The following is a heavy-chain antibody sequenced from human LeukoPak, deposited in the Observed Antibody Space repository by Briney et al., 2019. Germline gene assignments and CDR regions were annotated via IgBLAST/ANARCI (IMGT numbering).Heavy chain of an antibody. CDR1: GYTFTYYN. V-gene: IGHV1-2*02. J-gene: IGHJ4*02. CDR3: SVWFGELSH. Sequence: ASVKVSCKTSGYTFTYYNIHWVRQAPGQGLEWMGWISPNSGGTNYAQRFQGMVTMTRDTSISTAYMDLSSLKSDDTATYYCSVWFGELSHWGQGTLVTVSS. D-gene: IGHD3-10*01. CDR2: ISPNSGGT.